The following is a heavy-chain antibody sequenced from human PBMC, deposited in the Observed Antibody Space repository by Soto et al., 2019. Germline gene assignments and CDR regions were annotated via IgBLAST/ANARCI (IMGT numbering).Heavy chain of an antibody. D-gene: IGHD5-12*01. V-gene: IGHV4-59*08. CDR2: IYYSGST. J-gene: IGHJ3*02. CDR1: GGSISSYY. Sequence: QVQLQESGPGLVKPSETLSLTCTVSGGSISSYYWSWIRQPPGKGLEWLGYIYYSGSTNYNPSLKSRVTISVDTCKNQFSLRLSAVTAADTAVYYCARHRGYRGYDEGDDEGAFDIWGQGTMVTVSS. CDR3: ARHRGYRGYDEGDDEGAFDI.